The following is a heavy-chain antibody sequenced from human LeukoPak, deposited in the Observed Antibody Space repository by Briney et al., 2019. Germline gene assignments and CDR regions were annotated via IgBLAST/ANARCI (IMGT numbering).Heavy chain of an antibody. CDR1: GFTSSDYW. CDR2: IKQDGSDK. Sequence: PGESLRLSCVASGFTSSDYWMTWVRQAPGKGLEWVANIKQDGSDKKYVDSVKGRFTIPRDNAKNSLYLQMDSLRDEDTAVYYCARGGGDYWGHGTLVTVTS. D-gene: IGHD1-26*01. CDR3: ARGGGDY. J-gene: IGHJ4*01. V-gene: IGHV3-7*01.